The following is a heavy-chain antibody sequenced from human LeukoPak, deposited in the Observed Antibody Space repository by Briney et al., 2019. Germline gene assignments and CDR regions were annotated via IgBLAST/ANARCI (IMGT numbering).Heavy chain of an antibody. Sequence: GASVKVSCKASGYTFTGYYMHWVRQAPGQGLEWMGWINPNSGGTNYAQKFQGRVTMTRDTSISTAYMELSRLKSDDTAVYYCARGGRYCSSSTCYYDYWGQGTLVTVS. D-gene: IGHD2-2*01. CDR1: GYTFTGYY. CDR2: INPNSGGT. J-gene: IGHJ4*02. CDR3: ARGGRYCSSSTCYYDY. V-gene: IGHV1-2*02.